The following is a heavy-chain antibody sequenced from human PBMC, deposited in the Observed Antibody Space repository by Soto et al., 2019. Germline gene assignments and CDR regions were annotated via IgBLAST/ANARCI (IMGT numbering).Heavy chain of an antibody. V-gene: IGHV4-34*01. J-gene: IGHJ4*02. D-gene: IGHD6-6*01. CDR2: INHSGST. Sequence: SETLSLTCAVYGGSFSGYYWSWIRQPPGKGLEWIGEINHSGSTNYNPSLKSRVTISVDTSKNQFSLKLSSVTAADTAVYYCAGGDVGLVFDYWGQGTLVTVSS. CDR1: GGSFSGYY. CDR3: AGGDVGLVFDY.